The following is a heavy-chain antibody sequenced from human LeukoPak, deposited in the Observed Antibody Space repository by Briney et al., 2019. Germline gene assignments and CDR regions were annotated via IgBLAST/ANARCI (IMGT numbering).Heavy chain of an antibody. V-gene: IGHV3-48*03. Sequence: GGSLRLSCAASGFTFSNYEMNWVRQAPGKGLEWVSYISNSGSTIYYADSMKGRFTISRDNAKNSLYLQMNSLRAEDTAVYYCARVPTTVTYTDYWGQGTLVIVS. D-gene: IGHD4-17*01. CDR3: ARVPTTVTYTDY. CDR2: ISNSGSTI. CDR1: GFTFSNYE. J-gene: IGHJ4*02.